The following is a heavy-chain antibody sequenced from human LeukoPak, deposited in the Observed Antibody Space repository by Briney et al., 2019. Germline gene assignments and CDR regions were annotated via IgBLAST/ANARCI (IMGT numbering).Heavy chain of an antibody. V-gene: IGHV3-48*01. D-gene: IGHD2-2*01. CDR1: GFTFSSYS. CDR2: ISSSSSTI. CDR3: ARGSDPAMTWAYFDY. J-gene: IGHJ4*02. Sequence: GGSLRLSCAASGFTFSSYSMNWVRQAPGNGLEWVSYISSSSSTIYYADSVKGRFTISRDNAKNSLYLQMNSLRAEDTAVYYCARGSDPAMTWAYFDYWGQGTLVTVSS.